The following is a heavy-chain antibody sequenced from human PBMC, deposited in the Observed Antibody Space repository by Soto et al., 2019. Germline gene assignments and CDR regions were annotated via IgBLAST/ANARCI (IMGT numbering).Heavy chain of an antibody. Sequence: QVQLVESGGGVVQPGRSLRLSCAASGFTFSSYGMHWVRQAPGKGLEWVAVISYDGSNKYYADSVKGRFTISRDNSKNTLYLQMNRLRAEDTAVSYCAKEVVPYYFDYWGQGTLVTVSS. CDR2: ISYDGSNK. V-gene: IGHV3-30*18. CDR3: AKEVVPYYFDY. J-gene: IGHJ4*02. CDR1: GFTFSSYG. D-gene: IGHD2-15*01.